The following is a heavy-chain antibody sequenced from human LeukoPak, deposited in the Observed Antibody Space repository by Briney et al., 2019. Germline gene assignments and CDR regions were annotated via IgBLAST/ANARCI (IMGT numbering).Heavy chain of an antibody. V-gene: IGHV3-23*01. Sequence: GGSLRLSCAASGFSFGSYAMSWVRQAAGKGLEWVSEICGSVSGSGGSTYYADSVKGRFTISRDNSKNTLYLQMNSLRAEDTAVYYCANWENDSSGYYYVPLYFDYWGQGTLVTVSS. J-gene: IGHJ4*02. D-gene: IGHD3-22*01. CDR2: ICGSVSGSGGST. CDR1: GFSFGSYA. CDR3: ANWENDSSGYYYVPLYFDY.